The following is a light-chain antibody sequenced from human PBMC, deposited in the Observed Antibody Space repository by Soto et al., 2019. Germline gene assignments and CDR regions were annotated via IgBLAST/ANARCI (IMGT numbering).Light chain of an antibody. CDR2: GST. CDR3: QSYDSSLGGNYV. V-gene: IGLV1-40*01. J-gene: IGLJ1*01. CDR1: SSNIGAGYD. Sequence: QSVLSQPPSVSGAPGQRVTISGTGSSSNIGAGYDAHWFQQVPGTAPKLLIYGSTNRPSGVPDRFSGSKSGTSASLAITGLQAEDEADYYCQSYDSSLGGNYVFGTGTKVTVL.